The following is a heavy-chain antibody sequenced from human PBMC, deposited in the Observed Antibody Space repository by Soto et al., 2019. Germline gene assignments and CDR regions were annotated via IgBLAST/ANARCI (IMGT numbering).Heavy chain of an antibody. CDR1: GGTFSSYA. J-gene: IGHJ4*02. D-gene: IGHD2-15*01. V-gene: IGHV1-69*12. CDR2: IIPIFGTA. CDR3: ARGRDCSGGSCYWSFDY. Sequence: QVQLVQSGAEVKKPGSSVRVSCKASGGTFSSYAISWVRQAPGQGLEWMGGIIPIFGTANYAQKFQGRVTITADESTSTAYMELSSLRSEDTAVYYCARGRDCSGGSCYWSFDYWGQGTLVTVSS.